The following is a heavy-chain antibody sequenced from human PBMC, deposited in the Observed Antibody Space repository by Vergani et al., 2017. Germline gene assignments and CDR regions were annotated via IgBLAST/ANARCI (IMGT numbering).Heavy chain of an antibody. Sequence: EVQLLESGGDLVQPGGSLRLSCAASGFTSNPYALTWVRQAPGKGLEWVSGISGRGGSTYYAGSVKGRFTISRDSSKNTLYLQMNSLSAGDPAVYYCAKANPRNSGYDYLYYYHAMDVGGQGTTVTVSS. CDR3: AKANPRNSGYDYLYYYHAMDV. CDR1: GFTSNPYA. V-gene: IGHV3-23*01. D-gene: IGHD5-12*01. J-gene: IGHJ6*02. CDR2: ISGRGGST.